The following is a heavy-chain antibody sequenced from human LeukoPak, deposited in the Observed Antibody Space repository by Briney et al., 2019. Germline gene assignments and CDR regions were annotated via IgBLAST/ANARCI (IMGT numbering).Heavy chain of an antibody. J-gene: IGHJ5*02. CDR2: ISVYNGVR. V-gene: IGHV1-18*01. D-gene: IGHD1-1*01. Sequence: ASVKVSCKASGYTFTNYGINWVRQAPGQGLEWMGWISVYNGVRNYAQKFQGRVTMTTDTSTSTGYMELRSLTSDDTAVYYCARDMTIGTTRFDPWGQGALVTVSS. CDR3: ARDMTIGTTRFDP. CDR1: GYTFTNYG.